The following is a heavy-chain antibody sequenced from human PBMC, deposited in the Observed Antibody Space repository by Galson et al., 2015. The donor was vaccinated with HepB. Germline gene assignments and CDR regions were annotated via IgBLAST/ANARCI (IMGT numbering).Heavy chain of an antibody. Sequence: SLRLSCAASGFSVSRNYMSWVRQAPGKGLGWVSVIYNGGNTDYAASVKGRFIISADNSKNRVHLQMNSLRAEDTAVYYCAREAGEGASWFDPWGQGTLVTVSP. CDR3: AREAGEGASWFDP. V-gene: IGHV3-53*01. CDR1: GFSVSRNY. D-gene: IGHD4-17*01. J-gene: IGHJ5*02. CDR2: IYNGGNT.